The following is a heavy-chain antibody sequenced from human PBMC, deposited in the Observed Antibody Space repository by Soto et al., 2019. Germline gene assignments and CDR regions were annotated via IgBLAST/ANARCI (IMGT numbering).Heavy chain of an antibody. J-gene: IGHJ6*02. D-gene: IGHD2-2*01. CDR3: ATSYCSSTSCYQRYGMDV. V-gene: IGHV5-51*01. Sequence: GESLKISCKGSGYSFTSYWIGWVRQMPGKGLEWMGIIYPGDSDTRCSPSFQGQVTISADKSISTAYLQWSSLKASDTAMYYCATSYCSSTSCYQRYGMDVWGQGTTVTVSS. CDR2: IYPGDSDT. CDR1: GYSFTSYW.